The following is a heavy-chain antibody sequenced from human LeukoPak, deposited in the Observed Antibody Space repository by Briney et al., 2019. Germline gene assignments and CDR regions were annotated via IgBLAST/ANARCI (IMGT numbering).Heavy chain of an antibody. Sequence: PGGSLRLSCAASGFTFSSYSMNWVRQAPGKGLEWVSSISSSSSYIYYADSVKGRFTISRDNAKNSLYLQMNSPRAEDTAVYYCARDTVYYYGMDVWGQGTTVTVSS. CDR3: ARDTVYYYGMDV. V-gene: IGHV3-21*01. CDR1: GFTFSSYS. CDR2: ISSSSSYI. D-gene: IGHD4-11*01. J-gene: IGHJ6*02.